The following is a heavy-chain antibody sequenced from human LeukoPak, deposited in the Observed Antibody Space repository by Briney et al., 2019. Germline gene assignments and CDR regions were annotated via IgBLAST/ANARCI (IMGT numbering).Heavy chain of an antibody. J-gene: IGHJ4*02. Sequence: ASVEVSCKVSGYTLTELSMHWVRQAPGKGLEWMGGFDPEDGETIYAQKFQGRVTMTEDTSTDTAYMELSSLRSEDTAVYYCATHCSSTSCYYGEFDYWGQGTLVTVSS. V-gene: IGHV1-24*01. CDR3: ATHCSSTSCYYGEFDY. CDR2: FDPEDGET. CDR1: GYTLTELS. D-gene: IGHD2-2*01.